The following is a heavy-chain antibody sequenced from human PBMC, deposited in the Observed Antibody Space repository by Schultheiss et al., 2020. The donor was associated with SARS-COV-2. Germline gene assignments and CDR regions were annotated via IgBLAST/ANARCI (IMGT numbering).Heavy chain of an antibody. J-gene: IGHJ6*02. CDR1: GYTFTGYY. Sequence: ASVKVSCKASGYTFTGYYVHWVRQAPGQGLEWMGWINPNSGGTNYAQKFQGRFTMARDTSISTAYMELSRLRSDDTAVYYCATGDYGYYYYGMDVWGQGTTVTVSS. CDR3: ATGDYGYYYYGMDV. V-gene: IGHV1-2*02. D-gene: IGHD4-17*01. CDR2: INPNSGGT.